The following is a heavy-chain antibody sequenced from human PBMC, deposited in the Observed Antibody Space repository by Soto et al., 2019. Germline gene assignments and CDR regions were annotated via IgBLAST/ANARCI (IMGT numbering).Heavy chain of an antibody. CDR3: VTGWSEY. J-gene: IGHJ4*02. D-gene: IGHD2-15*01. V-gene: IGHV3-74*01. CDR2: INSDGSST. CDR1: GSTFSNDW. Sequence: PGGSLRLSCAVSGSTFSNDWMHWVRQAPGKGLVWVSHINSDGSSTNYADFVKGRFTIARDNAKNTVYLQMNSLRAEDTAVYYCVTGWSEYWGQGTLVTVSS.